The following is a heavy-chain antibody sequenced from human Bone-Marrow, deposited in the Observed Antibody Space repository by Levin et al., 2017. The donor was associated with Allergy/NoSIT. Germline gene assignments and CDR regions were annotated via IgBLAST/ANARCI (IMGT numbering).Heavy chain of an antibody. V-gene: IGHV3-33*01. CDR2: IWFDGSNK. D-gene: IGHD6-6*01. J-gene: IGHJ6*03. CDR1: GFTFRNYG. CDR3: ARDTYSSSSGIYNYYLDV. Sequence: LSLTCAASGFTFRNYGFHWVRQAPGKGLEWVAVIWFDGSNKFYADSVKGRFTVSRDNSQNTVYLLMNGLRAEDTAIFYCARDTYSSSSGIYNYYLDVWGRGTTVTVSS.